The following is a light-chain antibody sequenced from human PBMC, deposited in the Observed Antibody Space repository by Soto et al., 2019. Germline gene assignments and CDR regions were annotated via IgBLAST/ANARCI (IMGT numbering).Light chain of an antibody. Sequence: QSVLTQPASVSGSPGQSITISCTGTISDIGGYEYVSWYQQHPGKAPRLMIYEVTYRPSGVPNRFSGSKSGSTASLTISGLQAEDEADYYCSSYTDSSTLGLYVFGTGTKVTVL. V-gene: IGLV2-14*01. CDR1: ISDIGGYEY. CDR3: SSYTDSSTLGLYV. J-gene: IGLJ1*01. CDR2: EVT.